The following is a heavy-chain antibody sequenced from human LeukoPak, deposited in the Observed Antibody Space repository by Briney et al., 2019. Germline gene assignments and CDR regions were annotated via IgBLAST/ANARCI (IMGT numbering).Heavy chain of an antibody. CDR1: GGSISSSNW. D-gene: IGHD6-13*01. J-gene: IGHJ4*02. Sequence: PSETLSLTCAVSGGSISSSNWWSWVRQPPGKGLEWIGEIYHSGSTNYNPSLKSRVTISVDTSKNQFSLKLSSVTAADTAVYYCARDRGSSSLPDYWGQGTLVTVSS. CDR2: IYHSGST. CDR3: ARDRGSSSLPDY. V-gene: IGHV4-4*02.